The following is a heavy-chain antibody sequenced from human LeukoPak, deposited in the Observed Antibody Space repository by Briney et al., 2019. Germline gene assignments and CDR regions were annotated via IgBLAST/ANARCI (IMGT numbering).Heavy chain of an antibody. CDR2: INPSGGST. CDR1: GGTFSSYT. D-gene: IGHD3-10*01. CDR3: ARDGLTPRDYYGSGYYFDY. Sequence: ASVKVSCKASGGTFSSYTMSWVRQAPGQGLEWMGIINPSGGSTIYAQKFQGRVTMTRDTSTSTVYMELSSLRSEDTAVYYCARDGLTPRDYYGSGYYFDYWGQGTLVTVSS. V-gene: IGHV1-46*01. J-gene: IGHJ4*02.